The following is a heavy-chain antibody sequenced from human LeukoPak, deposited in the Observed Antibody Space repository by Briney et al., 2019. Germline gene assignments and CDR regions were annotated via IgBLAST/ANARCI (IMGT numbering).Heavy chain of an antibody. CDR2: INHSGST. J-gene: IGHJ5*02. CDR3: AGGRSIAAALYWFDP. V-gene: IGHV4-34*01. D-gene: IGHD6-13*01. Sequence: SETLSLTCAVYGGSFSGYYWSWIRQPPGKGLEWIGEINHSGSTNYDPSLKSRVTISVDTSKNQFSLKLSSVTAADTAVYYCAGGRSIAAALYWFDPWGQGTLVTVSS. CDR1: GGSFSGYY.